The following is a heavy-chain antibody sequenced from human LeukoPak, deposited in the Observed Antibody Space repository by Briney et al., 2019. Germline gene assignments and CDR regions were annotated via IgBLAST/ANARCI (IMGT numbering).Heavy chain of an antibody. CDR1: GGSISSYN. J-gene: IGHJ4*02. CDR2: IYTSGRT. CDR3: ARHDSGYDFLDY. D-gene: IGHD5-12*01. V-gene: IGHV4-4*09. Sequence: PSETLSLTCTVSGGSISSYNWGWIRQPPGKGLEWIGDIYTSGRTNYNPSLKSRVTISVDTSKNQFSLKLSSVTAADTAVYYCARHDSGYDFLDYWGQGTLVTVSS.